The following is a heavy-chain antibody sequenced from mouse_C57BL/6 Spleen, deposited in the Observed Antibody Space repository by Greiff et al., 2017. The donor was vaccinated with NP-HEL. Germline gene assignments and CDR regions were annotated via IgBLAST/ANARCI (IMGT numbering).Heavy chain of an antibody. J-gene: IGHJ4*01. D-gene: IGHD2-5*01. V-gene: IGHV1-61*01. CDR3: AREESNGAMDY. CDR1: GYTFTSYW. CDR2: IYPSDSET. Sequence: VQLQQPGAELVRPGSSVKLSCKASGYTFTSYWMDWVKQRPGQGLEWIGNIYPSDSETHYNQKFKDKATLTVDKSSGTAYMQLSSLTSEDSAVYYCAREESNGAMDYWGQGTSVTVSS.